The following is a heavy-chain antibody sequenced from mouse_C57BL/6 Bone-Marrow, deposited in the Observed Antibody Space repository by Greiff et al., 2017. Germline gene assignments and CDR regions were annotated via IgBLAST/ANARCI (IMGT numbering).Heavy chain of an antibody. CDR2: IYPGSGST. CDR1: GFTFTSYW. J-gene: IGHJ2*01. Sequence: QVQLQQPGAELVKPGASVKMSCKASGFTFTSYWITWVKQRPGQGLEWIGYIYPGSGSTNYNEKFKSKATLTVDTSSSTAYMQLSSLTSEDSAVDYCARNDYSSYYFDYWGQGTTLTVSS. V-gene: IGHV1-55*01. CDR3: ARNDYSSYYFDY. D-gene: IGHD2-4*01.